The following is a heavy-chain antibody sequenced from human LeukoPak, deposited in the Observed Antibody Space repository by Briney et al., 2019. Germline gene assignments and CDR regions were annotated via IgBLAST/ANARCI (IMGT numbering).Heavy chain of an antibody. D-gene: IGHD6-13*01. Sequence: ASVKVSCMASGYTFTGYYMHWVRQAPGQGLEWMGWINPNSGGTNYAQKFQGGVTMTRDTSIRTAYMELSRLRSDDTAVYYCVRADIAAAGTNFDYWGQGTLVTVSS. CDR2: INPNSGGT. V-gene: IGHV1-2*02. CDR1: GYTFTGYY. J-gene: IGHJ4*02. CDR3: VRADIAAAGTNFDY.